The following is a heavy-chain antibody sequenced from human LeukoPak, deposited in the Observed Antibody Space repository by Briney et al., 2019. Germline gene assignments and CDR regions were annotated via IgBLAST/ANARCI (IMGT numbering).Heavy chain of an antibody. CDR1: GYTFTGYY. Sequence: ASVKVSCKASGYTFTGYYMHWVRQAPGQGLEWMGWISAYNGNTNYAQKLQGRVTMTTDTSTSTAYMELRSLRSDDTAVYYCARGGLGVRGDQPLDYWGQGTLVTVSS. CDR3: ARGGLGVRGDQPLDY. D-gene: IGHD3-10*01. J-gene: IGHJ4*02. V-gene: IGHV1-18*04. CDR2: ISAYNGNT.